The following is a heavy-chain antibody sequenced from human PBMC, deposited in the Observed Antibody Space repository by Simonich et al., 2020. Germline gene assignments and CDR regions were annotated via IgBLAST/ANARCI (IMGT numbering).Heavy chain of an antibody. CDR3: ARDPVVPAAIRNAFDI. V-gene: IGHV1-2*02. J-gene: IGHJ3*02. CDR1: GYTFTGYY. D-gene: IGHD2-2*01. Sequence: QVQLVQSGAEVKKPGASVKVSCKASGYTFTGYYMHWVRQAPGQGLGWVGWINLNSGGTNYAKKLQGRVTMTRDTSISTAYMELSRLRSDDTAVYYCARDPVVPAAIRNAFDIWGQGTMVTVSS. CDR2: INLNSGGT.